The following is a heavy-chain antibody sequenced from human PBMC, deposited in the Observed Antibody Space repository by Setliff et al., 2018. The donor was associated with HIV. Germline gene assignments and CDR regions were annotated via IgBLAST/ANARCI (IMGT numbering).Heavy chain of an antibody. J-gene: IGHJ5*02. CDR1: RFSFTNAW. Sequence: GGSLRLSCAASRFSFTNAWMSWVRQAPGKGLEWVSAIYGSSGSTNYADSVKGRFTISRDNSKNMLYLQMNSLRAEDTAVYYCAKGQDGLRYNWFDPWGHGTLVTV. V-gene: IGHV3-23*01. CDR2: IYGSSGST. CDR3: AKGQDGLRYNWFDP.